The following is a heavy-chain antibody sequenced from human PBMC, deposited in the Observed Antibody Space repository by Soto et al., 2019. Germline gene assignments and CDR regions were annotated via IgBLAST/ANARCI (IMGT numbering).Heavy chain of an antibody. V-gene: IGHV3-74*01. CDR1: GFTFSSYW. CDR2: INSDGSRT. J-gene: IGHJ4*02. Sequence: EVQLVESGGGLVQPGGSLRLSCAASGFTFSSYWMHWVRQAPGKGLVWVSRINSDGSRTSYADSVKGRFTISRDNAKNTLYLQMNSLRAEGTAVDYCAVAVAGPTAIGYWGQGTLVTVAS. CDR3: AVAVAGPTAIGY. D-gene: IGHD6-19*01.